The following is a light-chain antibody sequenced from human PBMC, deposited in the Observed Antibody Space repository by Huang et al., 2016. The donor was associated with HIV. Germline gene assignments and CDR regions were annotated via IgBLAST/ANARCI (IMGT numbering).Light chain of an antibody. CDR1: QSLLHSKGHNY. CDR2: LGS. V-gene: IGKV2-28*01. CDR3: MQGLQTWT. J-gene: IGKJ1*01. Sequence: DIVMVQSPASLSVTPGEAASITCRSSQSLLHSKGHNYLVWYWQKPGQSPQLLIYLGSIRASGVPDRFSGSGSGTDFTLIINRVEAGDVGIYYCMQGLQTWTFGQGTKVEI.